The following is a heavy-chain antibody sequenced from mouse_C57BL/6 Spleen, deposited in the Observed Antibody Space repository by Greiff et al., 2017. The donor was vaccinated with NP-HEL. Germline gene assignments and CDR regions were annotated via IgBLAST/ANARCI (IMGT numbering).Heavy chain of an antibody. V-gene: IGHV5-4*01. CDR3: AREEARGYVLDY. D-gene: IGHD2-2*01. J-gene: IGHJ2*01. CDR1: GFTFSSYA. CDR2: ISDGGSYT. Sequence: DVMLVESGGGLVKPGGSLKLSCAASGFTFSSYAMSWVRQTPEKRLAWVATISDGGSYTYYPDNVKGRFTISRDNAKNNLYLQMSHLKSEDTAMYYCAREEARGYVLDYWGQGTTLTVSS.